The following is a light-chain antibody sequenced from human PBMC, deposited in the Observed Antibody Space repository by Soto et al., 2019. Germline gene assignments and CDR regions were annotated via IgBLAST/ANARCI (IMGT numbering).Light chain of an antibody. J-gene: IGKJ1*01. Sequence: DIQLTQSPSTLSASVGDRVTITCRASQTVSNWLAWYQQKPGKAPKLLIYKASILESGVPSRFIGSGSGTEFTLTSSSLQPEDFATYYCQKYNSYSLTFGQGTKVEIK. V-gene: IGKV1-5*03. CDR3: QKYNSYSLT. CDR1: QTVSNW. CDR2: KAS.